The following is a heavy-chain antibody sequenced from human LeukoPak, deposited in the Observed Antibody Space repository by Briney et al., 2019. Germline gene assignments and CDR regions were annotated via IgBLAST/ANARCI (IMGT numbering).Heavy chain of an antibody. D-gene: IGHD6-19*01. J-gene: IGHJ3*02. V-gene: IGHV3-7*01. CDR3: AKAYSSGWSDAFDI. CDR2: IKQDGSEK. Sequence: GGSLRLSCAASGFTFSSYWMSWVRQAPGKGLEWVANIKQDGSEKYYVDSVKGRFTISRDNAKNSLYLQMNSLRAEDTAVYYCAKAYSSGWSDAFDIWGQGTMVTVSS. CDR1: GFTFSSYW.